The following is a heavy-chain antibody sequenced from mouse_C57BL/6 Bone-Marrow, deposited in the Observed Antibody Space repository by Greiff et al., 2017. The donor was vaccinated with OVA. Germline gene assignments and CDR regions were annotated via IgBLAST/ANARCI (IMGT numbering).Heavy chain of an antibody. Sequence: QVQLQQSGPGLVQPSQSLSITCTVSGFSLTSYGVPRCLHSPGKGLCFLLFIWSGGSTAYNAAFISSMSISKDNSKSQVFFKMNSLQADDTAIYYCARHGSSYAWFAYWGQGTLVTVSA. V-gene: IGHV2-2*01. CDR2: IWSGGST. J-gene: IGHJ3*01. CDR1: GFSLTSYG. D-gene: IGHD1-1*01. CDR3: ARHGSSYAWFAY.